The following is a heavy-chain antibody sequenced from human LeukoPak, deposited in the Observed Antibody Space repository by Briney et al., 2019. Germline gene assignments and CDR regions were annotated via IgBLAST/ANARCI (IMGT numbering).Heavy chain of an antibody. CDR3: AKDWKDDCSGGSCYPDY. Sequence: PGGSLRLSCAASGFTFSSYAMHWVRQAPGKGLEWVAVISYDGSNKYYADSVKGRFTISRDNSKNTLYLQMNSLRAEDTAVYYCAKDWKDDCSGGSCYPDYWGQGTLVTVSS. D-gene: IGHD2-15*01. J-gene: IGHJ4*02. CDR2: ISYDGSNK. CDR1: GFTFSSYA. V-gene: IGHV3-30*04.